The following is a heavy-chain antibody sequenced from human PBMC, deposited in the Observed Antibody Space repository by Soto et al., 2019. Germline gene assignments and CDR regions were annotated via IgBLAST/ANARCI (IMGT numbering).Heavy chain of an antibody. V-gene: IGHV4-59*01. CDR1: GASISSSY. D-gene: IGHD3-22*01. CDR2: VHYSGST. J-gene: IGHJ3*02. Sequence: RSLTCTVSGASISSSYWSWIRQSPGKGLEWIGYVHYSGSTKYYPSLKSRVTISVDTSKNQISLKLSSVTDADTAMYYCARGYYDSNGQSNTFDIWGQGTMVTVSS. CDR3: ARGYYDSNGQSNTFDI.